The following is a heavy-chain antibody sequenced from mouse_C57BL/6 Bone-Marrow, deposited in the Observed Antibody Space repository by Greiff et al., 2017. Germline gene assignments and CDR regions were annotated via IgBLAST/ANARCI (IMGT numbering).Heavy chain of an antibody. D-gene: IGHD1-1*01. CDR1: GYTFTSYW. Sequence: VQLQQPGAELVKPGASVKLSCKASGYTFTSYWMHWVKPRPGQGLEWIGMIHPNSGSTNYNEKFKSKATLPLDKSSSTAYMQLSSLTSEDSAVYYCARPLIYYYGSRWYFDVWGTGTTGTVSS. V-gene: IGHV1-64*01. CDR3: ARPLIYYYGSRWYFDV. CDR2: IHPNSGST. J-gene: IGHJ1*03.